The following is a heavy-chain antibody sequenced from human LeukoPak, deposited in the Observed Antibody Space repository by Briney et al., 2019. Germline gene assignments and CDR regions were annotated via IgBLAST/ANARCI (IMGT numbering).Heavy chain of an antibody. Sequence: PSETLSLTCTVSGGSISSYYWSWIRQPPGKGLEWIGYIYYSGSTNYNPSLKSRVTISVDTSKIQFSLKLSSVTAADTAVYYCARPAHYGSGSYPYYFDYWGQGTLVTVSS. V-gene: IGHV4-59*01. CDR1: GGSISSYY. D-gene: IGHD3-10*01. J-gene: IGHJ4*02. CDR3: ARPAHYGSGSYPYYFDY. CDR2: IYYSGST.